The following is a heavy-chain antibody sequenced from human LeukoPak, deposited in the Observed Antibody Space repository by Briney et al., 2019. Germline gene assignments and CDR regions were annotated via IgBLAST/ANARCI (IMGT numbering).Heavy chain of an antibody. D-gene: IGHD3-16*01. CDR2: IYSSGST. Sequence: PGGSLRLSCAASRFTVSSNYMSWVRQAPGEGLEWVSFIYSSGSTYYADSVRGRFTISRDNSNNTLYPQMNSLRVEDTAVYYCARGRFGLSLDYWGQGTLVTVSS. CDR1: RFTVSSNY. V-gene: IGHV3-66*01. CDR3: ARGRFGLSLDY. J-gene: IGHJ4*02.